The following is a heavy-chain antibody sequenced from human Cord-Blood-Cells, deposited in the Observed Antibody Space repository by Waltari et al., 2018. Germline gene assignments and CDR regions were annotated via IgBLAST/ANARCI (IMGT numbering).Heavy chain of an antibody. J-gene: IGHJ4*02. D-gene: IGHD6-13*01. CDR1: GFSLSTSGMR. CDR3: ARITHSSSWYYFDY. CDR2: IDWDDDK. V-gene: IGHV2-70*04. Sequence: QVTLKESGPALVKPTQTLTLTCTFSGFSLSTSGMRVSWIRQPPGKALEWLARIDWDDDKFYSTSLKTRLTISKDTSKNQVVLTMTNMDPVDTATYYCARITHSSSWYYFDYWGQGTLVTVSS.